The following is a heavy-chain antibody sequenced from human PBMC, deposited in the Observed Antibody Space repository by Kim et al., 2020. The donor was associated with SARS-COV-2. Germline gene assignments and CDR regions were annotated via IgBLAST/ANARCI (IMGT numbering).Heavy chain of an antibody. D-gene: IGHD3-3*01. V-gene: IGHV7-4-1*02. CDR3: ARDSPGGYDFWSGPPVS. J-gene: IGHJ5*02. Sequence: ASVKVSCKASGYTFTSYAMNWVRQAPGQGLEWMGWINTNTGNPTYAQGFTGRFVFSLDTSVSTAYLQISSLKAEDTAVYYCARDSPGGYDFWSGPPVSWGQGTLVTVSS. CDR2: INTNTGNP. CDR1: GYTFTSYA.